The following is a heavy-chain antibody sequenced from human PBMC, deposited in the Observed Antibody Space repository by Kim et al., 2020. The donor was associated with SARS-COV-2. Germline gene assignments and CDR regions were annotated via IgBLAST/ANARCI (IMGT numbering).Heavy chain of an antibody. Sequence: GGSLRLSCAASGFSFSTYDMYWVRQPTGEGLEWGSAISTTGDTYYLGSVKGRFIISRENAKNSLYLQLNSLRAGDTAVYYCARRGITTARGHFDYWGQGTLVTVSS. CDR1: GFSFSTYD. CDR3: ARRGITTARGHFDY. J-gene: IGHJ4*02. D-gene: IGHD1-1*01. V-gene: IGHV3-13*01. CDR2: ISTTGDT.